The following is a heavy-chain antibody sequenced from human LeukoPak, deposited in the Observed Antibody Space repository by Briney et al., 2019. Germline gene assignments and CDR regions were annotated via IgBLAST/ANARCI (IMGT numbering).Heavy chain of an antibody. Sequence: SETLSLTCTVSGGSISNSSYYWGWIRQPPGKGLEWIGSIYYSGSTYYNPSLKSRVTISVDTSKNQYSLKLSSVTAADTAVYYCASHRRDGYNSDAFDIWGQGTMVTVSS. D-gene: IGHD5-24*01. J-gene: IGHJ3*02. CDR3: ASHRRDGYNSDAFDI. CDR2: IYYSGST. CDR1: GGSISNSSYY. V-gene: IGHV4-39*07.